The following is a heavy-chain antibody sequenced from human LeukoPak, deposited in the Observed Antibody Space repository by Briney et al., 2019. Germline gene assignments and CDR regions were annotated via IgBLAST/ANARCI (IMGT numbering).Heavy chain of an antibody. Sequence: SETLSLTCTVSGGSISSYYWSWIRQPAGKGLEWIGRTYTSGSTNYNPSLKSRVTMSVDTSKNQFSLKLSSVTAADTAVYYCARGNSRIVGAAFDYWGQGTLVTVSS. V-gene: IGHV4-4*07. CDR2: TYTSGST. J-gene: IGHJ4*02. D-gene: IGHD1-26*01. CDR1: GGSISSYY. CDR3: ARGNSRIVGAAFDY.